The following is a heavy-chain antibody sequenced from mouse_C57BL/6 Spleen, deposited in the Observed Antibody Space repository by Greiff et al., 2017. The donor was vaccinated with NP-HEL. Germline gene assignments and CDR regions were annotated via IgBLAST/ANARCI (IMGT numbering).Heavy chain of an antibody. V-gene: IGHV1-4*01. D-gene: IGHD2-1*01. CDR3: AREVVYYGNYAAMYY. CDR2: INPSSGYT. J-gene: IGHJ4*01. CDR1: GYTFTSYT. Sequence: QVQLQQSGAELARPGASVKMSCKASGYTFTSYTMHWVKQRPGQGLEWIGYINPSSGYTKYNQKFKDKATLTADKSSSTAYMQLSSLTSEDSAVYYSAREVVYYGNYAAMYYWGQGTSVTVSS.